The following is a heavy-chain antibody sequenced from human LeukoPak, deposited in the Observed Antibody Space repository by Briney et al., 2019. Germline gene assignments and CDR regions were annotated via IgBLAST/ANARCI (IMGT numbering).Heavy chain of an antibody. J-gene: IGHJ4*02. Sequence: SETLSLTCTVSGGSISSSSYYWGWIRQPPGKGLEWIGSIYYSGSTYYNPSLKSRVTISVDTSKNQFSLKLSSVTAADTAVYYCARLRGYVWGSYRSVFDYWGQGTLVTVSS. V-gene: IGHV4-39*01. CDR3: ARLRGYVWGSYRSVFDY. D-gene: IGHD3-16*02. CDR2: IYYSGST. CDR1: GGSISSSSYY.